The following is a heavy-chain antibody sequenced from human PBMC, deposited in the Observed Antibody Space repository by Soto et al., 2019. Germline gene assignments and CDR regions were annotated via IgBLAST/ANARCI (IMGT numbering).Heavy chain of an antibody. D-gene: IGHD3-16*01. CDR1: GYTFTRSG. CDR3: ARMGDVPYYYYGMDV. Sequence: QVQLVQSGAEVKKPGASVKVSCKASGYTFTRSGISWVRQAPGQGLEWMGWINGYNGNTNYAQKFQGRITMTTDTPTTTAYIELRSLRSDDTAAYYCARMGDVPYYYYGMDVWGQGTTVIVSS. J-gene: IGHJ6*02. CDR2: INGYNGNT. V-gene: IGHV1-18*01.